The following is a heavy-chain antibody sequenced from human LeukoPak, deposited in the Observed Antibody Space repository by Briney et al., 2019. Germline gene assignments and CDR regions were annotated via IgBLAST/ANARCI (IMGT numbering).Heavy chain of an antibody. V-gene: IGHV1-69*13. CDR3: ARDRRLDGSGAHDY. CDR2: IIPIFGTA. Sequence: GASVKVSCKASGGTFSSYAISWVRQAPGQGLEWMGGIIPIFGTANYAQKFQGRVTITADESTSTAYMELSSLRSEDTAVYYCARDRRLDGSGAHDYWGQGTLVTVSS. J-gene: IGHJ4*02. D-gene: IGHD3-10*01. CDR1: GGTFSSYA.